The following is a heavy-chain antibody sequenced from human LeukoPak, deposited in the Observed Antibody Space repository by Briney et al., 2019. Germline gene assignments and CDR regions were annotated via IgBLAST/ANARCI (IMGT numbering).Heavy chain of an antibody. J-gene: IGHJ6*02. CDR2: IYYSGST. V-gene: IGHV4-39*07. D-gene: IGHD5-12*01. CDR1: GGSISSSSYY. Sequence: SETLSLTCTVSGGSISSSSYYWGWIRQPPGKGLEWIGSIYYSGSTNYNPSLKSRVTISVDTSKNQFSLKLSSVTAADTAVYYCARDNIAYYYYGMDVWGQGTTVTVSS. CDR3: ARDNIAYYYYGMDV.